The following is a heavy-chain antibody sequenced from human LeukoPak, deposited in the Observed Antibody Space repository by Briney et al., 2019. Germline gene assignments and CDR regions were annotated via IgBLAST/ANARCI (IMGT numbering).Heavy chain of an antibody. CDR1: GGSISSGGYS. Sequence: SQTLSLTCAVSGGSISSGGYSWSWIRQPPGKGLEWIGYIYYSGSTNYNPSLKSRVTISVDTSKNQFSLKLSSVTAADTAVYYCARYYDGSYAFDIWGQGTMVTVSS. CDR3: ARYYDGSYAFDI. J-gene: IGHJ3*02. D-gene: IGHD3-22*01. V-gene: IGHV4-30-4*07. CDR2: IYYSGST.